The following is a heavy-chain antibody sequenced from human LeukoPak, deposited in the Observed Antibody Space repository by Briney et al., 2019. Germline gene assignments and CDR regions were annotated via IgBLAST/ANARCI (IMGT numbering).Heavy chain of an antibody. D-gene: IGHD3-22*01. CDR1: GGTFSSYA. Sequence: GASVKVSCKASGGTFSSYAISWVRQAPGQGLEWMGRINPNSGGTNYAQKFQGRVTMTRDTSISTAYMELSRLRSDDTAVYYCARENDITMIVVEMIDAFDIWGQGTMVTVSS. CDR2: INPNSGGT. CDR3: ARENDITMIVVEMIDAFDI. J-gene: IGHJ3*02. V-gene: IGHV1-2*06.